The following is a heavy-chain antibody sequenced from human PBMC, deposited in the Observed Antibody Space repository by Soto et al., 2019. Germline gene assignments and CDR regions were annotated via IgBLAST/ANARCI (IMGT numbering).Heavy chain of an antibody. Sequence: QVQLVESGGGVVQPGRSLRLSCAASGFTFSSYAMHWVRQAPGKGLEWVAVISYDGSNKYYADSVKGRFTISRDNSKTTLYLQMNSLRAEDTAVYYCARAHDFWSGYYTNWFDPWGQGTLVTVSS. J-gene: IGHJ5*02. CDR1: GFTFSSYA. CDR2: ISYDGSNK. V-gene: IGHV3-30-3*01. CDR3: ARAHDFWSGYYTNWFDP. D-gene: IGHD3-3*01.